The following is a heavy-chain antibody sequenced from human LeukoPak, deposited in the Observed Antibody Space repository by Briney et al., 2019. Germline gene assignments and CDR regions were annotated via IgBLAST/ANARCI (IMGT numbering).Heavy chain of an antibody. D-gene: IGHD3-10*01. V-gene: IGHV5-51*01. CDR3: ARARGGNYLDV. CDR1: GYIFTNYW. J-gene: IGHJ6*04. CDR2: IYPGDSDT. Sequence: GESLKISCKGSGYIFTNYWIGWVRQMPGKGLEWMGIIYPGDSDTRYSPSFQGQVTVSADKSISTVYLQWSSLKASDTAIYYCARARGGNYLDVWGKGTTVTVSS.